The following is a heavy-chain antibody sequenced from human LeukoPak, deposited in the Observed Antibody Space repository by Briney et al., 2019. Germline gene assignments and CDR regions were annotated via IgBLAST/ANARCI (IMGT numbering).Heavy chain of an antibody. CDR2: MNPNSGNT. CDR3: ARGLKDIVVVVAAISDAFDI. Sequence: GASVKVSCKASGYTFTSYDINWVRQATGQGLEWMGWMNPNSGNTGYAQKFQGRVTITRNTSISTAYMELSSLRSEDAAVYYCARGLKDIVVVVAAISDAFDIWGQGTMVTVSS. J-gene: IGHJ3*02. CDR1: GYTFTSYD. V-gene: IGHV1-8*03. D-gene: IGHD2-15*01.